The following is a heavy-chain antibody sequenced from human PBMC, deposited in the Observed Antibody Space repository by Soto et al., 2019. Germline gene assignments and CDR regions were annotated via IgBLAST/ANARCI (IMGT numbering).Heavy chain of an antibody. J-gene: IGHJ5*02. CDR3: ERLGRDLDWFDP. CDR1: GGSISSYY. CDR2: IYYSGST. D-gene: IGHD3-10*01. V-gene: IGHV4-59*01. Sequence: SETLSLTCTVSGGSISSYYWSWIRQPPGKGLEWIGYIYYSGSTNYNPSLKSRVTISVDTSKNQFSLKLSSVTAADTAVYYCERLGRDLDWFDPWRQGTLVTVSS.